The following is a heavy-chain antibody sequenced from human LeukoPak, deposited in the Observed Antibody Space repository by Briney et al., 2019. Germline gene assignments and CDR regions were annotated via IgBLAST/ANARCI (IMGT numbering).Heavy chain of an antibody. CDR3: AREYSSSSGSVSDY. Sequence: GGSLRLSCAASGFTFSSYNMNWVRQAPGRGLEWVSYISSSSSTIYYADSVKGRFTISRDNAKNSLYLQMNSLRDEDTAVYYCAREYSSSSGSVSDYWGQGTLVTVSS. CDR2: ISSSSSTI. D-gene: IGHD6-6*01. V-gene: IGHV3-48*02. J-gene: IGHJ4*02. CDR1: GFTFSSYN.